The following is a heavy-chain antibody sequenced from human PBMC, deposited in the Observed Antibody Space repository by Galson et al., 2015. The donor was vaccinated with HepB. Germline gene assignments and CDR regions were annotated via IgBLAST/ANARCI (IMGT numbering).Heavy chain of an antibody. Sequence: SVKVSCKASGYTFTSYYMHWVRQAPGQGLEWMGIINPSGDSPSYAQKFQGRVTMTRDTSTSTVYMELSGLRSEDTAVYYCARDYQDVYYFHFWGQGTLVTVSS. D-gene: IGHD2-2*01. V-gene: IGHV1-46*01. CDR2: INPSGDSP. CDR3: ARDYQDVYYFHF. J-gene: IGHJ4*02. CDR1: GYTFTSYY.